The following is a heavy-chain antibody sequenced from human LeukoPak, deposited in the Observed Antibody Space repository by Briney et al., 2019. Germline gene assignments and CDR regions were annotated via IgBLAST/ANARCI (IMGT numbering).Heavy chain of an antibody. V-gene: IGHV3-48*04. CDR2: ISSSSSTI. D-gene: IGHD3-22*01. CDR3: ASKYYYDSSGYYNL. J-gene: IGHJ4*02. Sequence: GGSLRLSCAASGFTFSSYSMNWVRQAPGKGLEWVSYISSSSSTIYYADSVKGRFTISRDNAKNSLYLQMNSLRAEDTAVYYCASKYYYDSSGYYNLWGQGTLVTVSS. CDR1: GFTFSSYS.